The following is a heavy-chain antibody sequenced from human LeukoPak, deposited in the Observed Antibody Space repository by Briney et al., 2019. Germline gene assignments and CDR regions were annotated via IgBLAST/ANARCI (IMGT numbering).Heavy chain of an antibody. CDR1: GGTFINYA. Sequence: GASVKVSFKDSGGTFINYAISWVRQAPGQGVERMGGIIPIFGTANYAQKFQGRVTITTDESTSTAYMELSSLRSEDTAVYYCARAYVGYCSSTSCYLDYFDYWGQGTLVTVSS. CDR3: ARAYVGYCSSTSCYLDYFDY. V-gene: IGHV1-69*05. D-gene: IGHD2-2*01. CDR2: IIPIFGTA. J-gene: IGHJ4*02.